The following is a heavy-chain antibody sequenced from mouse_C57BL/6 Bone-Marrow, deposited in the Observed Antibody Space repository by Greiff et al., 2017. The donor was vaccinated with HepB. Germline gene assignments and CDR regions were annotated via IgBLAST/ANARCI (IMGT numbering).Heavy chain of an antibody. CDR3: ALYDYDAHYFDY. J-gene: IGHJ2*01. Sequence: VQLQQPGAELVKPGASVKLSCKASGFTFTSYWMHWVKQRPGQGLEWIGMIHPNSGSTNYNEKFKSKATLTVDKSSSTAYMQLSSLTSEDSAVYYCALYDYDAHYFDYWGQGTTLTVSS. V-gene: IGHV1-64*01. CDR1: GFTFTSYW. D-gene: IGHD2-4*01. CDR2: IHPNSGST.